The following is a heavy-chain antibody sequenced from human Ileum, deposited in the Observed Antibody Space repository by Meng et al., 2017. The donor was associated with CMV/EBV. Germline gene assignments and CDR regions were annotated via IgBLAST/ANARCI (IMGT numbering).Heavy chain of an antibody. D-gene: IGHD2-2*01. CDR2: ISYDGNIK. Sequence: GGSLRLSCAASGFTFSTYAMHWVRQAPGKGLEWVALISYDGNIKHYADSVKGRFTISRDSSKNTLYLQMNSLRAEDTALYYWERGFCSSIRGYWKYDCYYAMDVWGQGTTVTVSS. CDR1: GFTFSTYA. CDR3: ERGFCSSIRGYWKYDCYYAMDV. V-gene: IGHV3-30-3*01. J-gene: IGHJ6*02.